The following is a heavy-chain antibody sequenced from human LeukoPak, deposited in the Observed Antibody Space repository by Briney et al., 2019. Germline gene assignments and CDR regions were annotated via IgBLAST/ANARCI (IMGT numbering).Heavy chain of an antibody. Sequence: GGSLRLSCAASGFTFSDYYMSWIRQAPGKGLEWVSSISSSGSTKYYADSVKGRFTMSRDNAKNSLYLQMNSLRAEDTALYYCAKDTDDGDIVATLDYWGQGTLVTVSS. CDR2: ISSSGSTK. J-gene: IGHJ4*02. CDR1: GFTFSDYY. CDR3: AKDTDDGDIVATLDY. V-gene: IGHV3-11*01. D-gene: IGHD5-12*01.